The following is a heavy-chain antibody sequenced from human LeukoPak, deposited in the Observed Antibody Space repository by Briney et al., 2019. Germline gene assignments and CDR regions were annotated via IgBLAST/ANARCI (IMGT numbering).Heavy chain of an antibody. J-gene: IGHJ4*02. D-gene: IGHD2-2*01. CDR1: GGSISSYY. Sequence: SETLSLTCTVSGGSISSYYWSWIRQPPGKGLEWIGYIYYSGSTNYNSSLKSRVTISVDTSKNQFSLKLSSVTAADTAVYYCARDYCSSTSCLFDYWGQGTLVTVSS. CDR3: ARDYCSSTSCLFDY. CDR2: IYYSGST. V-gene: IGHV4-59*01.